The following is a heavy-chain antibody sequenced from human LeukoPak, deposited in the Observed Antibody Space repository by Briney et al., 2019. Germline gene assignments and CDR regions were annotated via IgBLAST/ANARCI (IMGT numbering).Heavy chain of an antibody. Sequence: GGSLRLSCAASGFTFSSYWMSWVRQAPGKGLEWVANIKQDGSEKYYVDSVKGRFTISRDNAKNSLYLQMNSLRAEDTAVYYCAAKLQDGYNYLIDYWGQGTLVTVSS. V-gene: IGHV3-7*01. CDR2: IKQDGSEK. CDR1: GFTFSSYW. CDR3: AAKLQDGYNYLIDY. D-gene: IGHD5-24*01. J-gene: IGHJ4*02.